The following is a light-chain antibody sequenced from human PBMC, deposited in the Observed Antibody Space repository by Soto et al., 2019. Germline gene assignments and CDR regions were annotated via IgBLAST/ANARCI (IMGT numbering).Light chain of an antibody. CDR1: QSIDN. CDR2: SIS. Sequence: EIVMTQSPATLSVSPGERATLSCRASQSIDNFVWYQQKPGQAPRLLIYSISTRANGIPARFSGSGSGTEFTRTISSLQSEDFAVYYCQQCSSWPYTFGQGTKLEIK. V-gene: IGKV3-15*01. CDR3: QQCSSWPYT. J-gene: IGKJ2*01.